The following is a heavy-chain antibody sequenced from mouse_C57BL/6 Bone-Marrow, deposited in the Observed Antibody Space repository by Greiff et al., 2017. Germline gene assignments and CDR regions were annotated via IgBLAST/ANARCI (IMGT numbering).Heavy chain of an antibody. Sequence: VQLQQPGAELVKPGASVKLSCKASGYTFTSYWMHWVKQRPGQGLEWIGMIHPNSGSTNYNEKFKSKATLTVEKSSSTAYMPLSRLTSEDAAVYYCADYDDAMGYWGQGTSVTVSS. CDR2: IHPNSGST. CDR1: GYTFTSYW. CDR3: ADYDDAMGY. V-gene: IGHV1-64*01. D-gene: IGHD2-4*01. J-gene: IGHJ4*01.